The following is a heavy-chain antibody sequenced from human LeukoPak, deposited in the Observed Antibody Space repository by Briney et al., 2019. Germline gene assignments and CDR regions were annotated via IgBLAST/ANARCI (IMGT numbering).Heavy chain of an antibody. CDR2: IRRDGNEI. V-gene: IGHV3-7*01. Sequence: GGSLRLSRSASGLTFSTYWMSWVRQAPGEGLEWVANIRRDGNEIYYLDSVRGRFTISRDNAKNSLYLQMNILRAEDTAVYYCARVSRDFYSNYYYYYGMDVWGQGTTVTVSS. J-gene: IGHJ6*02. CDR1: GLTFSTYW. D-gene: IGHD4-11*01. CDR3: ARVSRDFYSNYYYYYGMDV.